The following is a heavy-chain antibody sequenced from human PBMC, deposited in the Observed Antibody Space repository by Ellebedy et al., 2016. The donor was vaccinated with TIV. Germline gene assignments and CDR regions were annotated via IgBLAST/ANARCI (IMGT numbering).Heavy chain of an antibody. CDR1: GGSISSSNW. D-gene: IGHD6-19*01. J-gene: IGHJ5*02. CDR2: VYLSGLT. CDR3: AREAVAGEYFDP. V-gene: IGHV4-4*01. Sequence: MPSETLSLTCAVSGGSISSSNWLPWVRQAPGRGLAWIGEVYLSGLTYYNPSLESRVTMSVDKSKNQFSLKLSSVTAADTAVYCCAREAVAGEYFDPWGQGTLVTVSS.